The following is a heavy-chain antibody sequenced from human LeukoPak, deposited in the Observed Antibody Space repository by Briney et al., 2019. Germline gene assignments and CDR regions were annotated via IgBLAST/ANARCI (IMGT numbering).Heavy chain of an antibody. CDR2: IDGSGRTI. CDR1: GFTFSDYY. Sequence: GGSLRLSCAASGFTFSDYYMSWMRQAPGKGLEWVAHIDGSGRTIYYIDSVKGRFTISRDNARNSLYLQMISLGAEDTAVYYCARVGTEFHIDYWGQGTLVTVSS. J-gene: IGHJ4*02. CDR3: ARVGTEFHIDY. V-gene: IGHV3-11*04. D-gene: IGHD2-21*01.